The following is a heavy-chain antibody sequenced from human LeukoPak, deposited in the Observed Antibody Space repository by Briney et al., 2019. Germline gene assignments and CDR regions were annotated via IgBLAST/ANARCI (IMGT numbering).Heavy chain of an antibody. CDR3: ARDYSSGWYGTDYYYYGMDV. CDR2: IYTSGST. J-gene: IGHJ6*02. CDR1: GGSISSYY. V-gene: IGHV4-4*07. D-gene: IGHD6-19*01. Sequence: TSETLSLTCTVSGGSISSYYWSWIRQPAGKGLEWIGRIYTSGSTNYSPSLKSRVTMSVDTSKNQFSLKLSSVTAADTAVYYCARDYSSGWYGTDYYYYGMDVWGQGTTVTVSS.